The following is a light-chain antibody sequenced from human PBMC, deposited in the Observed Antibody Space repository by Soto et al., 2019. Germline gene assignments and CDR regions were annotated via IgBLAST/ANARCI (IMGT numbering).Light chain of an antibody. CDR2: AAS. CDR3: QNYSIAPI. V-gene: IGKV1-27*01. Sequence: DIQMTQSPSSLSASVGDRVTITCRASQGISNYLAWYQQKPGKVPKLLIYAASTLQSGVPSRFSGSGAGTDFPLTISSLQPEDVATYYCQNYSIAPIFGQGTKVEIK. CDR1: QGISNY. J-gene: IGKJ1*01.